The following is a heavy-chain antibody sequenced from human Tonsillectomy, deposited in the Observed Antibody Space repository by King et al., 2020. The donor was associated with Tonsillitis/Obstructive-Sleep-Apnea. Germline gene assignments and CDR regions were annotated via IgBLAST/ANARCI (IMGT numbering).Heavy chain of an antibody. V-gene: IGHV1-18*01. J-gene: IGHJ3*02. CDR1: GYTFTSYG. D-gene: IGHD3-3*01. Sequence: VQLVESGAEVKKPGASVKVSCKASGYTFTSYGISWVRQAPGQGLEWMGWISAYNGNTNYSQKLQGRVTMTTDTSTSKAYMELRSLGSDDTAVYYCARDTPRALDFWSGYYTRDAFDIWGQGTMVTVSS. CDR3: ARDTPRALDFWSGYYTRDAFDI. CDR2: ISAYNGNT.